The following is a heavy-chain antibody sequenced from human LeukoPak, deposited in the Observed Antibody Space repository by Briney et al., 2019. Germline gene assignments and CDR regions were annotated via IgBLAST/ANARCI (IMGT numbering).Heavy chain of an antibody. J-gene: IGHJ4*02. CDR1: GYTFTSYA. Sequence: GASVKVSCKASGYTFTSYAMHWVRQAPGQRLEWMGWINAGNGNTKYSQKFQGRVTITRDTSASTAYMELSSLRSEDTAVYYCAKGPDIVATILPPPFNSGAQGPLVTVSS. D-gene: IGHD5-12*01. CDR2: INAGNGNT. CDR3: AKGPDIVATILPPPFNS. V-gene: IGHV1-3*01.